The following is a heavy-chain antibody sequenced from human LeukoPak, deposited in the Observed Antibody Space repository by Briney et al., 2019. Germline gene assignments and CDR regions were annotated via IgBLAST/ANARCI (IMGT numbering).Heavy chain of an antibody. CDR1: GGSITSTNY. D-gene: IGHD1-14*01. V-gene: IGHV4-4*02. CDR3: AREILGGFNPGAY. Sequence: KPSETLSLTCGVSGGSITSTNYWTWVRQPPGKGLEWIGEVNLQGSTNYNPSLMGRVTISIDRSRNQIVLELSSVTAADTAVYYCAREILGGFNPGAYWGQGILVTVSS. CDR2: VNLQGST. J-gene: IGHJ4*02.